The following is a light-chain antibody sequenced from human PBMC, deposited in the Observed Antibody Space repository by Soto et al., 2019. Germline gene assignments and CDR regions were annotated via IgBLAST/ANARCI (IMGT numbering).Light chain of an antibody. CDR1: SSDVGGYNY. J-gene: IGLJ3*02. Sequence: QSVLTQPASVSGSPGQSITISCTGTSSDVGGYNYVSWYQQHPGKAPKLMIYEVNNRPSGVSNRFSGSKSGNTASLTISGLQAEDEADYYCSAFTSSTTWGFGGGTKLTVL. V-gene: IGLV2-14*01. CDR3: SAFTSSTTWG. CDR2: EVN.